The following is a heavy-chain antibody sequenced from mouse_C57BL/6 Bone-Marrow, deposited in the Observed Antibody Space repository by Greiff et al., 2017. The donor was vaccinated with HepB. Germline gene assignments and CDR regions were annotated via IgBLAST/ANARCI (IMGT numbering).Heavy chain of an antibody. CDR2: INPNNGGT. CDR3: ARCGNYDY. J-gene: IGHJ2*01. Sequence: EVQLQQSGPELVKPGASVKISCKASGYTFTDYYMNWVKQSHGKSLEWIGDINPNNGGTSYNQKFKGKATLTVDKSSSTAYMELRSLTSEDSAVYYCARCGNYDYWGQGTTLTVSS. CDR1: GYTFTDYY. V-gene: IGHV1-26*01. D-gene: IGHD2-1*01.